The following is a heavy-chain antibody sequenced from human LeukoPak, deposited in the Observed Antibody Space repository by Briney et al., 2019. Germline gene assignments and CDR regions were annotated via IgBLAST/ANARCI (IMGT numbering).Heavy chain of an antibody. CDR2: IYHSGST. CDR1: GYSISSGYY. J-gene: IGHJ2*01. D-gene: IGHD1-26*01. V-gene: IGHV4-38-2*02. CDR3: ARDPYSGSYSNFDL. Sequence: SETLSLTCAVSGYSISSGYYWGWIRQPPGKGLEWIGSIYHSGSTYYNPSLKSRVTISVDTSKNQFSLKLSSVTAADTAVYYCARDPYSGSYSNFDLWGRGTLVTVSS.